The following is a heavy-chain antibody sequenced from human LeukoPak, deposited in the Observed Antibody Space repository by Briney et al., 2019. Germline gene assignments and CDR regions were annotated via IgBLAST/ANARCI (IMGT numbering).Heavy chain of an antibody. CDR2: IIPIFGTA. Sequence: ASLRASSKPSVGTSTAYVITWGGQAPGHGLSCWGGIIPIFGTANYAQKFQGRVTITADESTSTAYMELSSLRSEDTAVYYCARSHLGATQPFDYWGQGTLVTVSS. J-gene: IGHJ4*02. CDR3: ARSHLGATQPFDY. CDR1: VGTSTAYV. D-gene: IGHD2-15*01. V-gene: IGHV1-69*13.